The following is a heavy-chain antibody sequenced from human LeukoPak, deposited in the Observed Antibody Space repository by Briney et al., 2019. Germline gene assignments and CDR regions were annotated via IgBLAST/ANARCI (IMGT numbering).Heavy chain of an antibody. Sequence: GGSLRLSCAASGFSFSSYAMSWVRQAPGKGLEWVSSISGSTGGTYYTDSVKGRFTISRDNSKNTLFLQMNSLRAEDTAVYYCAKGYGDYVHNWFDPWGQGTLVTVSS. CDR3: AKGYGDYVHNWFDP. J-gene: IGHJ5*02. CDR2: ISGSTGGT. D-gene: IGHD4-17*01. CDR1: GFSFSSYA. V-gene: IGHV3-23*01.